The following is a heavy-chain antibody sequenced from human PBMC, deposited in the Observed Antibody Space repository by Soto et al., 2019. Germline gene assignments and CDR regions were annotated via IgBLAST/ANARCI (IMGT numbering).Heavy chain of an antibody. J-gene: IGHJ4*02. D-gene: IGHD1-26*01. CDR3: ARHDGQSGSYYYFDY. CDR2: IYYSGST. CDR1: GDSISSGSYS. V-gene: IGHV4-61*01. Sequence: ETLSLTCTVSGDSISSGSYSWSWIRQPPGKGLEWIGYIYYSGSTNYNPSLKSRVTISVDTSKNQFSLKLSSVTAADTAVYYCARHDGQSGSYYYFDYWGQGTLVTVSS.